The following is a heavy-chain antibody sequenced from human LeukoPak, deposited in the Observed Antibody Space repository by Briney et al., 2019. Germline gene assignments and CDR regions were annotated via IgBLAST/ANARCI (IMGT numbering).Heavy chain of an antibody. CDR1: GYTFTSYA. Sequence: ASVKVSCKASGYTFTSYAMHWVRQAPGQRLEWMGWINPVKGKKKYSQNFQGRVTITRDTSASTAYMALSSLRSEDTAVYYCVRAPGIAVAGTQFDYWGQGTLVTVSS. J-gene: IGHJ4*02. CDR3: VRAPGIAVAGTQFDY. V-gene: IGHV1-3*01. D-gene: IGHD6-19*01. CDR2: INPVKGKK.